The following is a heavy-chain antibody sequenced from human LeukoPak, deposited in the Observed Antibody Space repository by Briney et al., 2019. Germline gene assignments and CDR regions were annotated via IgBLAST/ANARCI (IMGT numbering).Heavy chain of an antibody. D-gene: IGHD3-3*01. V-gene: IGHV4-59*01. CDR1: GGSISSYY. J-gene: IGHJ4*02. CDR3: ARVGYDFWSGYQQTYRYYFDY. Sequence: SETLSLTCTVSGGSISSYYWSWIRQPPGKGLEWIGYIYYSGSTNYNPSLKSRVTISVDTSKNQFSLKLSSVTAADTAVYYCARVGYDFWSGYQQTYRYYFDYWGQGTLVTVSS. CDR2: IYYSGST.